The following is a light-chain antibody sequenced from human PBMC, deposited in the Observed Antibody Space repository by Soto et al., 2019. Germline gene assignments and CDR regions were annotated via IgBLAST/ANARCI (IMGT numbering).Light chain of an antibody. CDR1: SSNIGGNY. CDR2: ETY. Sequence: QSVVTQTPSASGTPGQRVTFSCSGGSSNIGGNYVSWFQQLPGMAPKLLIYETYKRPSGVPDRFSGSKSGTSASLAISGLQSEDEADYFCCSYAGYDVIFGGGTKVTVL. J-gene: IGLJ2*01. CDR3: CSYAGYDVI. V-gene: IGLV1-44*01.